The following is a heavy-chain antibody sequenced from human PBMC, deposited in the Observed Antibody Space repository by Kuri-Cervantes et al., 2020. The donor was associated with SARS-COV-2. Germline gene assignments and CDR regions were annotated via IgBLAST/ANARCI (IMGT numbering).Heavy chain of an antibody. D-gene: IGHD3-3*01. V-gene: IGHV3-21*01. CDR3: ARAGFWVGYVDC. J-gene: IGHJ4*02. CDR1: GLTFSSYS. CDR2: ISSSSSYI. Sequence: GGSLRLSCAASGLTFSSYSMNWVRQAPGKGLEWVSSISSSSSYIYYADSVKGRFTISRDNAKNSLYLQMNSLRPDDTAVYSCARAGFWVGYVDCWGQGALVTVSS.